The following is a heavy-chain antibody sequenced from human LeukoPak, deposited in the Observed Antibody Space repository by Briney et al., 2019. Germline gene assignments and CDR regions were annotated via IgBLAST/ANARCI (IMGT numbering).Heavy chain of an antibody. CDR3: VRGGYSRYEYAFDI. J-gene: IGHJ3*02. Sequence: GGSLRLSCAASGFTFSSYAMSWVRQAPGKGLEWVSSISDSGGSTSNADSVKGRFTISRDNSKNTLYLQMNSLRAEDTAVYYCVRGGYSRYEYAFDIWGQGTMVTVSS. V-gene: IGHV3-23*01. D-gene: IGHD5-12*01. CDR1: GFTFSSYA. CDR2: ISDSGGST.